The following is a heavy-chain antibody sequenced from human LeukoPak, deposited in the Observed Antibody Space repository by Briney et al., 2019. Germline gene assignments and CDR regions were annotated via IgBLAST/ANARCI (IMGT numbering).Heavy chain of an antibody. V-gene: IGHV1-8*03. CDR2: MNPNSGNT. D-gene: IGHD5-18*01. CDR3: ARGDCGYSYGYKCYYYMDV. Sequence: ASVKVSCKASGYTFTSYDINWVRQATGQGLEWMGWMNPNSGNTGYAQKFQGRVTITRNTSISTAYMELSSLRSEDTAVYYCARGDCGYSYGYKCYYYMDVWGKGTTVTVSS. J-gene: IGHJ6*03. CDR1: GYTFTSYD.